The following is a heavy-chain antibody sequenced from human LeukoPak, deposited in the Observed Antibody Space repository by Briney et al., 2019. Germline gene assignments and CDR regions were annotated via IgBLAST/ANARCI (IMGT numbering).Heavy chain of an antibody. Sequence: GASVKVSCKASGYTFTSYYMHWVRQAPGQGLEWMGIINPSGGSTSYAQKFQGRVTMTRDTSISTAYMELSRLRSDDTAVYYCARYPSYCTNGVCPPGNWFDPWGQGTLVTVSS. CDR3: ARYPSYCTNGVCPPGNWFDP. J-gene: IGHJ5*02. CDR1: GYTFTSYY. V-gene: IGHV1-46*01. CDR2: INPSGGST. D-gene: IGHD2-8*01.